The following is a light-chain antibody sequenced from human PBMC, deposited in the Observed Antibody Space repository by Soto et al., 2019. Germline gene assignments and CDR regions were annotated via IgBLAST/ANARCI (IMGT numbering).Light chain of an antibody. V-gene: IGLV1-40*01. J-gene: IGLJ2*01. CDR1: SSNIGAGYD. CDR2: GNN. Sequence: QAVVTQPPSVSGAPGQRVTISCTGSSSNIGAGYDVHWYQQLPGTAPKLLIYGNNNRPSGVPDRFSGSKSGTSASLAITGLQAEDEADYYCQSYDSGLSGSRVFGGGTKVTVL. CDR3: QSYDSGLSGSRV.